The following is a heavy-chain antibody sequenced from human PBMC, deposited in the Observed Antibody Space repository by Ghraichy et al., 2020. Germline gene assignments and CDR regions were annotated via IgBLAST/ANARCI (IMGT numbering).Heavy chain of an antibody. CDR2: INHSGST. CDR1: GGSFSGYY. Sequence: SETLSLTCAVYGGSFSGYYWSWIRQPPGKGLEWIGEINHSGSTNYNPSLKSRVTISVDTSKNQFSLKLSSVTAADTAVYYCARDRGGSYAHDGDYYYGMDVWGQGTTVTVSS. J-gene: IGHJ6*02. D-gene: IGHD2-15*01. CDR3: ARDRGGSYAHDGDYYYGMDV. V-gene: IGHV4-34*01.